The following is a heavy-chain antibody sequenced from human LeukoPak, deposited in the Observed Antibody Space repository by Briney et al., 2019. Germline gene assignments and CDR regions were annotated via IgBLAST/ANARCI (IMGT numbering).Heavy chain of an antibody. CDR1: GFTFSS. CDR2: ISRSSSYI. J-gene: IGHJ2*01. Sequence: GGSLRLSCVVSGFTFSSMNWVRQAPGKGLEWVSSISRSSSYIYYADSVKGRFTISRDNSKSTLSLQMNSLRAGDTAVYYCARVAYSSTWYSRYFDLWGRGTLVTVSS. D-gene: IGHD6-13*01. CDR3: ARVAYSSTWYSRYFDL. V-gene: IGHV3-21*01.